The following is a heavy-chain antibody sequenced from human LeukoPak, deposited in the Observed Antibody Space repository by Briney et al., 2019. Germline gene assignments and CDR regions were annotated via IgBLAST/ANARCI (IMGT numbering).Heavy chain of an antibody. V-gene: IGHV4-59*08. Sequence: SETLSLTCTVSGGSISSYYWSWIRQPPGKGLEWIGYIYYSGGTNYNPSLKSRVTISVDTSKNQFSLKLSSVTAADTAVYYCARQGDTREDFDYWGQGTLVTVSS. J-gene: IGHJ4*02. CDR3: ARQGDTREDFDY. CDR2: IYYSGGT. D-gene: IGHD3-10*01. CDR1: GGSISSYY.